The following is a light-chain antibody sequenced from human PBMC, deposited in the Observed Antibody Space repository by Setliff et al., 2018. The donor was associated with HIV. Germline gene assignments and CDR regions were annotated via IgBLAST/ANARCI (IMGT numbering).Light chain of an antibody. Sequence: QSALTQPPSASGSPGQSVTISCTGTSSDVGGYNYVSWYQQHPGKAPKLMIYEVSKRPSGVSTRFSGSKSGNTASLTISGLQAEDEADYFCNSYTSSSTLYVFGTGTKVTVL. CDR1: SSDVGGYNY. V-gene: IGLV2-14*01. CDR2: EVS. CDR3: NSYTSSSTLYV. J-gene: IGLJ1*01.